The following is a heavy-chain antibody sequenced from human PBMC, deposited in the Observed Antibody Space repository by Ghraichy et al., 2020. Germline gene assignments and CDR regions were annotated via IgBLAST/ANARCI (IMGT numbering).Heavy chain of an antibody. CDR1: GGTFSSYA. V-gene: IGHV1-69*13. D-gene: IGHD3-3*01. CDR3: ARDLSAGSILAFDI. Sequence: SVKVSCKASGGTFSSYAISWVRQAPGQGLEWMGGIIPIFGTANYAQKFQGRVTITADESTSTAYMELSSLRSEDTAVYYCARDLSAGSILAFDIWGQGTMVTVSS. J-gene: IGHJ3*02. CDR2: IIPIFGTA.